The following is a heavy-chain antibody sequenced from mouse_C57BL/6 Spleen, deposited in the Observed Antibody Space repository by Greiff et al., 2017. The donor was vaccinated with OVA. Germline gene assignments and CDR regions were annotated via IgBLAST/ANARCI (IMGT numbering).Heavy chain of an antibody. CDR1: GYTFTSYT. CDR2: INPSSGYT. CDR3: ARPRVYDGYNPY. V-gene: IGHV1-4*01. D-gene: IGHD2-3*01. Sequence: QVQLKESGAELARPGASVKMSCKASGYTFTSYTLHWVKQRPGQGLEWIGYINPSSGYTKYNQKFKDKATVTSDKSASTAYMQLSSLTSEDSACYYGARPRVYDGYNPYWGQGTLVTVSA. J-gene: IGHJ3*01.